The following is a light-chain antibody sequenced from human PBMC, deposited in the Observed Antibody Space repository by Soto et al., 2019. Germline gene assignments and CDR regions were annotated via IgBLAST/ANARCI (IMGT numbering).Light chain of an antibody. CDR3: QKYSSVIT. V-gene: IGKV1-27*01. CDR2: AAS. CDR1: QGISNF. Sequence: DIQMTQSPSSLSASVGDRVTITCRASQGISNFLAWYQQKPGKVPKLLISAASTLQSGVPSRFSGSGSGTDFTLTINSLQPENVATYYCQKYSSVITFGKGTRLEIK. J-gene: IGKJ5*01.